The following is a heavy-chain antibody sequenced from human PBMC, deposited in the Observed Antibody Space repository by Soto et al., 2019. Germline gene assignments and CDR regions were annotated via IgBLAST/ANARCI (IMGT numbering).Heavy chain of an antibody. CDR1: GYSINSDDY. J-gene: IGHJ4*02. V-gene: IGHV4-38-2*02. D-gene: IGHD3-10*01. Sequence: SETLSLTCTVSGYSINSDDYWGWIRQPPGKGLEWTASIYHSVSTFYNPSLRSRVTISIDTSKNQFSLRLTAVTAADTAMYYCERKEYYDSGRINLFDSWGQGTLVTVSS. CDR3: ERKEYYDSGRINLFDS. CDR2: IYHSVST.